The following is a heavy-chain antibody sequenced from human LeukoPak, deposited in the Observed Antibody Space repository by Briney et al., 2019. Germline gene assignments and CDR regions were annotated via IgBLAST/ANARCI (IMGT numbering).Heavy chain of an antibody. CDR2: FYWSGNT. D-gene: IGHD5-24*01. CDR3: ATGDGYNSYYFNQ. V-gene: IGHV4-39*07. Sequence: SDTLSLTCTVSDGSISSSTYYWGWIRQPPGKGLEWVGSFYWSGNTYYNPSFKSRVTVLVDKSKNVFSLKLNSVTAADTALYYCATGDGYNSYYFNQWGQGILVTVSS. J-gene: IGHJ4*02. CDR1: DGSISSSTYY.